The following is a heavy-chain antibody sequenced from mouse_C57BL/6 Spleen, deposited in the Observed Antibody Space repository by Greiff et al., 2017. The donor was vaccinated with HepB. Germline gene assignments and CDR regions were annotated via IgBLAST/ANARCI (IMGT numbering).Heavy chain of an antibody. V-gene: IGHV1-15*01. CDR3: TRSCGRGRGFAY. D-gene: IGHD1-1*02. Sequence: QVQLQQSGAELVRPGASVTLSCKASGYTFTDYEMHWVKQTPVHGLEWIGAIDPETGGTAYNQKFKGKAILTADKSSSTAYMELRSLTSEDSAVYYCTRSCGRGRGFAYWGQGTLVTVSA. J-gene: IGHJ3*01. CDR2: IDPETGGT. CDR1: GYTFTDYE.